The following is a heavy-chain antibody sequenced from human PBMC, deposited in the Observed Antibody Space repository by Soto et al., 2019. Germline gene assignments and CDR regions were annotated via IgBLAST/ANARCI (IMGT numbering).Heavy chain of an antibody. J-gene: IGHJ4*02. V-gene: IGHV3-21*01. CDR1: GFAFSTYS. CDR2: ISTSSKVT. CDR3: AGKSCTNGVCPFAY. Sequence: PGGSLRLSCAASGFAFSTYSMNWVRQAPGKGLEWVSSISTSSKVTYYADSVRGRFTISRDNAKNSLYLQVNSLRAEDTAVYFCAGKSCTNGVCPFAYWGQGTLVTVSS. D-gene: IGHD2-8*01.